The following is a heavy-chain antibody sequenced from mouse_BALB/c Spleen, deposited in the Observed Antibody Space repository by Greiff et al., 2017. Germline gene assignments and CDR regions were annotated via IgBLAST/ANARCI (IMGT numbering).Heavy chain of an antibody. Sequence: QVQLKQSGAELAKPGASVKMSCKASGYTFTSYWMHWVKQRPGQGLEWIGYINPSTGYTEYNQKFKDKATLTADKSSSTAYMQLSSLTSEDSAVYYCARGGYYYGSSYAMDYWGQGTSVTVSS. CDR2: INPSTGYT. J-gene: IGHJ4*01. V-gene: IGHV1-7*01. D-gene: IGHD1-1*01. CDR1: GYTFTSYW. CDR3: ARGGYYYGSSYAMDY.